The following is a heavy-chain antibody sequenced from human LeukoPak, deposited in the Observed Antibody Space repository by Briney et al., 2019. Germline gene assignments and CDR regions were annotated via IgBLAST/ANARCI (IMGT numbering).Heavy chain of an antibody. CDR3: ARDVGHCSSTSCYEDAFDI. CDR1: GGTFSSYA. Sequence: SVKVSCKASGGTFSSYAISWVRQAPGQGLEWMGGIIPIFGTANYAQKFQGRVTITADESTSTAYMELSSLRSEDTAVYYCARDVGHCSSTSCYEDAFDIWGQGTMVTVSS. D-gene: IGHD2-2*01. V-gene: IGHV1-69*13. J-gene: IGHJ3*02. CDR2: IIPIFGTA.